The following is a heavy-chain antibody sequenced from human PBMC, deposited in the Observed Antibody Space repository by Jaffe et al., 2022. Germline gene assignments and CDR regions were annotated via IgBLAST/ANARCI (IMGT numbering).Heavy chain of an antibody. Sequence: QVQLQQWGAGLLKPSETLSLTCAVYGGSFSGYYWSWIRQPPGKGLEWIGEINHSGSTNYNPSLKSRVTISVDTSKNQFSLKLSSVTAADTAVYYCARGLSLGYCSGGSCLPYYFDYWGQGTLVTVSS. CDR2: INHSGST. CDR3: ARGLSLGYCSGGSCLPYYFDY. J-gene: IGHJ4*02. D-gene: IGHD2-15*01. CDR1: GGSFSGYY. V-gene: IGHV4-34*01.